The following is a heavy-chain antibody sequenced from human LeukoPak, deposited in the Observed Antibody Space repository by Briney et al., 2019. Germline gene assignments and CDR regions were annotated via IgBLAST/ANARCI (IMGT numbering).Heavy chain of an antibody. J-gene: IGHJ4*02. V-gene: IGHV1-69*13. Sequence: SVKVSCKASGGTFSSYAISWVRQAPGQGLEWMGGIIPIFGTANYAQKFQGRVTITADESASTAYMELSSLRSEDTAVYYCARSSRYYDSSGLQAYYFDYWGQGTLVTVSS. CDR1: GGTFSSYA. CDR2: IIPIFGTA. CDR3: ARSSRYYDSSGLQAYYFDY. D-gene: IGHD3-22*01.